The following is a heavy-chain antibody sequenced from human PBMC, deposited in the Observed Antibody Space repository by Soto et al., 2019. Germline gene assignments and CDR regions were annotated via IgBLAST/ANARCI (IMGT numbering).Heavy chain of an antibody. J-gene: IGHJ3*02. CDR3: ARDFAIVSGWRHDAFDI. V-gene: IGHV4-31*03. Sequence: QVQLQESGPGLVKPSQTLSLTCTVSGGSISSGGYYWSWIRQHPGKGLEWIGYIYYSGSTYYNPSLKSRVTISVDTSKNQFSLKLSSVTAADTAVYYCARDFAIVSGWRHDAFDIWGQGTMVTVSS. CDR1: GGSISSGGYY. CDR2: IYYSGST. D-gene: IGHD6-19*01.